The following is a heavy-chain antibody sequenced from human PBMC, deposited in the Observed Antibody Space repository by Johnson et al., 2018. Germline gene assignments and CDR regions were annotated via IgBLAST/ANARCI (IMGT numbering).Heavy chain of an antibody. CDR2: IRSKAYGGTT. Sequence: VQLVQSGGGLVKPGRSLRLSCTASGFTFGDYAMSWFRQAPGKGLEWVGFIRSKAYGGTTEYAASVKGRFTISRDDSKSIAYLQMNSLKTEDTAVYYCTIENGLNEYSNYDYYYYGMDVWGQGTTVTVSS. J-gene: IGHJ6*02. D-gene: IGHD4-11*01. CDR1: GFTFGDYA. CDR3: TIENGLNEYSNYDYYYYGMDV. V-gene: IGHV3-49*05.